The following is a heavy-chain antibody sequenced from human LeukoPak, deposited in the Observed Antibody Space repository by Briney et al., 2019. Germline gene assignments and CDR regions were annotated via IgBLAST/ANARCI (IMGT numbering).Heavy chain of an antibody. Sequence: GGSLRLSCAASGFTFSSYSMNWVRQAPGKGLEWVSSISSSSSYIYYADSVKGRFTISRDNAKNSLYLQMNSLRAEDTAVYYCAGDGTIFGVVIDNWFDPWGQGTLVTVSS. D-gene: IGHD3-3*01. CDR2: ISSSSSYI. J-gene: IGHJ5*02. CDR3: AGDGTIFGVVIDNWFDP. CDR1: GFTFSSYS. V-gene: IGHV3-21*01.